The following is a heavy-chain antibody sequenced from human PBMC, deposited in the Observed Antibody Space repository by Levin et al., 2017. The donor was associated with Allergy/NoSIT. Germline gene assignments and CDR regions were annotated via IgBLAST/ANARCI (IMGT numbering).Heavy chain of an antibody. CDR2: IYPGDSET. V-gene: IGHV5-51*01. D-gene: IGHD3-10*01. CDR3: ARQAGSGSYVYFDF. J-gene: IGHJ4*02. Sequence: GESLKISCQGSEYSFSSYYIGWVRQVPGKGLEWVAIIYPGDSETRYNPSFQGQVTISADRSRTTAYLQWSSLKPSDSAMYYCARQAGSGSYVYFDFWGQGTLVTVSS. CDR1: EYSFSSYY.